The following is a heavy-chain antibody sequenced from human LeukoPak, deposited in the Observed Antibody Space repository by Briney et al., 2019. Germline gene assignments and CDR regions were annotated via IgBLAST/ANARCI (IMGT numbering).Heavy chain of an antibody. D-gene: IGHD3-10*01. V-gene: IGHV4-34*01. J-gene: IGHJ4*02. Sequence: PSETLSLTCAVYGGSFSGYYWSWIRQPPGKGLEWIGEINHSGSTNYNPSLKSRVTISVDTSKNQFSLKLSSVTAADTAVYYRASGYGSGSYFYVYYFDYWGQGTLVTVSS. CDR3: ASGYGSGSYFYVYYFDY. CDR1: GGSFSGYY. CDR2: INHSGST.